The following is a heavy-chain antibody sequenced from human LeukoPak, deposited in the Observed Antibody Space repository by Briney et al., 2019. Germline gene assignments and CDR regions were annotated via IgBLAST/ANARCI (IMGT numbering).Heavy chain of an antibody. V-gene: IGHV4-31*03. CDR3: AKGPLVGAMD. CDR2: IYYSGST. D-gene: IGHD1-26*01. Sequence: SETLSLTCTVSGGSISSGGYYWSWIRQHPGKGLEWIGYIYYSGSTYYNPSLKSRVTISVDTSKNQFSLKLSSVTAEDTAVYYCAKGPLVGAMDWGQGTLVTVSS. J-gene: IGHJ4*02. CDR1: GGSISSGGYY.